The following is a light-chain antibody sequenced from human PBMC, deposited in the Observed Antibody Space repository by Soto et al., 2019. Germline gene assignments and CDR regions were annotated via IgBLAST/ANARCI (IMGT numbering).Light chain of an antibody. V-gene: IGKV1-9*01. J-gene: IGKJ2*01. CDR3: QQHNSYPRT. Sequence: DIQLTQSPSFLSASVGDRVTIRCRASQGISTYLAWYQQKPGNAPKLLIHVASTLQRGVPSRFSGSGSGTEFTLTISSLQPEDFATYDCQQHNSYPRTFGQGTQLDIK. CDR2: VAS. CDR1: QGISTY.